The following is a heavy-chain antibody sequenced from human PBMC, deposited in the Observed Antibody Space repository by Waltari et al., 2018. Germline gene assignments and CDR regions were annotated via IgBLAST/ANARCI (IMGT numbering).Heavy chain of an antibody. CDR3: ARSGDYYYYGMDV. J-gene: IGHJ6*02. CDR1: GFTFSRYA. Sequence: QVQLVESGGGVVQPGRSLRLSCAASGFTFSRYAMHWVRRAPGKGLEWVAVISYDGSNKYYADSVKGRFTISRDNSKNTLYLQMNSLRAEDTAVYYCARSGDYYYYGMDVWGQGTTVTVSS. V-gene: IGHV3-30*01. CDR2: ISYDGSNK. D-gene: IGHD1-26*01.